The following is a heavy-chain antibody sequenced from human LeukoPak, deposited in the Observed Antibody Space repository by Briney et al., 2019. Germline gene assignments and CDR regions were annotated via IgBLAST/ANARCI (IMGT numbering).Heavy chain of an antibody. V-gene: IGHV1-8*01. Sequence: ASVKVSCKASGYTFTSYDINWVRQATGQGLEWMGWMNPNSGNTGYAEKFQGRVTMTRDTSMSTVYMELSSLTSEDTAVYYCARGGIAAAGVDYWGQGNLVTVSS. CDR3: ARGGIAAAGVDY. CDR1: GYTFTSYD. CDR2: MNPNSGNT. D-gene: IGHD6-13*01. J-gene: IGHJ4*02.